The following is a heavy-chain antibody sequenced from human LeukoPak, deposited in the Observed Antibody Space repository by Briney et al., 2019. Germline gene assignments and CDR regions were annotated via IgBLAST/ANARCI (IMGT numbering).Heavy chain of an antibody. Sequence: SETLSLTCTVSGGSISSYYWSWIRQPPGKGLEWIGYIYYSGSTNYNPSLKSRVTISVDTSKNQFSLKLSSVTAADTAVYYCARLHYGSGSYVRDAFDIWGQGTMVTVSS. CDR1: GGSISSYY. D-gene: IGHD3-10*01. CDR3: ARLHYGSGSYVRDAFDI. V-gene: IGHV4-59*08. CDR2: IYYSGST. J-gene: IGHJ3*02.